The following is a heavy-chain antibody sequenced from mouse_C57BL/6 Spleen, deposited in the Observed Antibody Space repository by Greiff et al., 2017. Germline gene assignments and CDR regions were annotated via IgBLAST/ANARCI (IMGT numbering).Heavy chain of an antibody. CDR3: ASYGSIYYCDY. D-gene: IGHD1-1*01. J-gene: IGHJ2*01. Sequence: DVKLVESGPGLVKPSQSLSLTCSVTGYSITSGYYWNWIRQFPGNKLEWMGYISYDGSNNYNPSLKNRISITRDTSKNQFFLKLNSVTTEDTATYYCASYGSIYYCDYWGQGTTRTVSS. CDR1: GYSITSGYY. V-gene: IGHV3-6*01. CDR2: ISYDGSN.